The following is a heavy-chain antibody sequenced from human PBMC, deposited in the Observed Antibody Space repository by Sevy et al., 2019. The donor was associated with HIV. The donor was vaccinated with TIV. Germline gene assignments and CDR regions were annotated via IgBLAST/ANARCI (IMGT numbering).Heavy chain of an antibody. J-gene: IGHJ4*02. CDR2: ISGSYNST. V-gene: IGHV3-23*01. Sequence: GGSLRLSCATSGFTFSIYAMSWVRQAPGKGLEWVSGISGSYNSTYYADSVKGRFTISRDNSKNTLYLQMNSLRAEDTAVYYCAKDLYYDTSLFDYWGQGTLVTVSS. CDR3: AKDLYYDTSLFDY. D-gene: IGHD3-22*01. CDR1: GFTFSIYA.